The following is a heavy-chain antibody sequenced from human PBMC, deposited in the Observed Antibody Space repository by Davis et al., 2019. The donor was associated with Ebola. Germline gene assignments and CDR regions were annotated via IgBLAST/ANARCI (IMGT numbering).Heavy chain of an antibody. CDR3: ARERLIVVVPAATGGNYYYYYGMDV. V-gene: IGHV1-18*01. D-gene: IGHD2-2*01. Sequence: ASVKVSCKASGYTFTSYGISWVRQAPGQGLEWMGWISAYNGNTNYAQKLQGRVTMTRDTSTSTVYMELSSLRSEDTAVYYCARERLIVVVPAATGGNYYYYYGMDVWGQGTTVTVSS. J-gene: IGHJ6*02. CDR2: ISAYNGNT. CDR1: GYTFTSYG.